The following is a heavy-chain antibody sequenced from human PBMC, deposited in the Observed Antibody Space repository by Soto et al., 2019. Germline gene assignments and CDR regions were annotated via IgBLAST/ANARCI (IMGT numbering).Heavy chain of an antibody. Sequence: ASVKVSCKAAGYTFTGYYMHWVRQAPGQGLEWMGWINPKSGGTDYAQKFQGRVTMTRDTSSSSAYMELSSLRSDDTAVYYCAKANSGDDDEFDYWGQGTQV. CDR3: AKANSGDDDEFDY. J-gene: IGHJ4*02. CDR2: INPKSGGT. CDR1: GYTFTGYY. D-gene: IGHD5-12*01. V-gene: IGHV1-2*02.